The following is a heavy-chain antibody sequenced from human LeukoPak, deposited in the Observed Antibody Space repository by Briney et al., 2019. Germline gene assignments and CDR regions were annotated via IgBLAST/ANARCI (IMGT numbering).Heavy chain of an antibody. Sequence: ASVKVSCKASGYSFTNYGIAWIREAPGQGPEWLGWISGYNANAHYAQNVQGRVTLTTDTSTNTAYMELRGLTSDDTAMYYCARVGRGCSSIRCYWEDWFDPWGQGTLVIVSS. CDR2: ISGYNANA. CDR1: GYSFTNYG. J-gene: IGHJ5*02. CDR3: ARVGRGCSSIRCYWEDWFDP. D-gene: IGHD2-2*01. V-gene: IGHV1-18*01.